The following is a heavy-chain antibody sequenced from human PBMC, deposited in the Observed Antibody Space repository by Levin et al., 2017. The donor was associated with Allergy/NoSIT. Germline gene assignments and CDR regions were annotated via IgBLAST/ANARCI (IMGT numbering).Heavy chain of an antibody. CDR3: AKENDSSGYRLYYFDS. CDR1: GFTFSYYG. Sequence: RTGGSLRLSCAASGFTFSYYGMNGVRQTPGKGLEWVAVISYDGSNKYYADSVKGRFTISRDNSKNTVVLQMNTLRPDDTAVYYWAKENDSSGYRLYYFDSWGQGTLVTVSS. J-gene: IGHJ4*02. D-gene: IGHD3-22*01. V-gene: IGHV3-30*18. CDR2: ISYDGSNK.